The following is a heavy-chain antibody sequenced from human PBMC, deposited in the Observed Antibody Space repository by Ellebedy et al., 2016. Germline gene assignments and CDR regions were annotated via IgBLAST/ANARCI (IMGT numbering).Heavy chain of an antibody. J-gene: IGHJ6*03. V-gene: IGHV3-30-3*01. CDR2: ISYDGSNK. Sequence: GESLKISXAASGFTFSSYAMHCVRQAPGKGLEWVAVISYDGSNKYDADSVKGRFTISRDNSKNTLYLQMNSLRAEDTAVYNCAKVLRGGSSTSKPPIRGSLAYMDVWGKGTTVTVSS. CDR1: GFTFSSYA. CDR3: AKVLRGGSSTSKPPIRGSLAYMDV. D-gene: IGHD2-2*01.